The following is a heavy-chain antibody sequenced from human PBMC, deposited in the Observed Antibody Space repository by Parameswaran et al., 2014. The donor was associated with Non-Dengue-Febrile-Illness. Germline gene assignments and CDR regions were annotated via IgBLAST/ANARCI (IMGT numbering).Heavy chain of an antibody. Sequence: PGKGLEWIGYIYYSGSTYYNPSLKSRVTISVDTSKNQFSLKLSSVTAADTAVYYCARAQYFYGDYGMDVWGQGTTVTVSS. V-gene: IGHV4-31*02. CDR3: ARAQYFYGDYGMDV. CDR2: IYYSGST. J-gene: IGHJ6*02. D-gene: IGHD3-9*01.